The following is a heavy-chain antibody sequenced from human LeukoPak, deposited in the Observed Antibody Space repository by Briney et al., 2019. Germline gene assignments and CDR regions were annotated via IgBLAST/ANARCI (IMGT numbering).Heavy chain of an antibody. CDR1: GGSISSSSYY. Sequence: TSETLSLTCTVSGGSISSSSYYWGWIRQPPGKGLEWIGSIYYSGSTYYNPSLKSRVTISVDTSKNQFSLKLSSVTAADTAVYYCARHRAHYDFWSGYYYYYMDVWGKGTTVTVSS. V-gene: IGHV4-39*01. CDR3: ARHRAHYDFWSGYYYYYMDV. CDR2: IYYSGST. D-gene: IGHD3-3*01. J-gene: IGHJ6*03.